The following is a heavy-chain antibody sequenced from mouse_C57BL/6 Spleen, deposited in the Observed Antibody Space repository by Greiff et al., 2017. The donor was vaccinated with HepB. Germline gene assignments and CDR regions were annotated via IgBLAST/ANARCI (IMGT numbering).Heavy chain of an antibody. CDR3: ARHWDFDY. V-gene: IGHV5-9*01. CDR2: ISGGGGNT. Sequence: EVHLVESGGGLVKPGGSLKLSCAASGFTFSSYTMSWVRPTPEKRLEWVATISGGGGNTYYPDSVKGRFTISRDNAKNTLYLQMSSLRSEDTALYYCARHWDFDYWGQGTTLTVSS. CDR1: GFTFSSYT. J-gene: IGHJ2*01. D-gene: IGHD4-1*01.